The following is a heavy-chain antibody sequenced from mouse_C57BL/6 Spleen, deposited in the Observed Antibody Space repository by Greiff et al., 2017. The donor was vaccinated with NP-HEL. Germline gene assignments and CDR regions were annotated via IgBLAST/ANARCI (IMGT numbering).Heavy chain of an antibody. Sequence: QVQLKESGPELVKPGASVKISCKASGYAFSSSWMNWVKQRPGKGLEWIGRIYPGDGDTNYNGKFKGKATLTADKSSSTASMQLSSLTSEDSAVYFCARSITTVVDYWGQGTTLTVSS. J-gene: IGHJ2*01. D-gene: IGHD1-1*01. CDR3: ARSITTVVDY. CDR1: GYAFSSSW. V-gene: IGHV1-82*01. CDR2: IYPGDGDT.